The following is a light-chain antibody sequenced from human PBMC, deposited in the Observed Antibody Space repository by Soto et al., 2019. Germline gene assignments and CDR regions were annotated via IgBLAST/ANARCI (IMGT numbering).Light chain of an antibody. Sequence: QAVLTQPPSASATPGQRITISCSGGSSNIGSNYVYWYRQLPGTAPKLLIYTNNQRPSGVPDRFSGSKSGTSASLAISGLRSDDEADYYCATWDDSLSGVLFGGGTKLTVL. CDR1: SSNIGSNY. CDR3: ATWDDSLSGVL. V-gene: IGLV1-47*01. CDR2: TNN. J-gene: IGLJ2*01.